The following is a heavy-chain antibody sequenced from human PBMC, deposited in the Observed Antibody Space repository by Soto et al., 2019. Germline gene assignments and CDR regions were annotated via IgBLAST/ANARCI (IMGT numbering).Heavy chain of an antibody. V-gene: IGHV5-51*01. CDR1: GYSFTSYW. Sequence: PGEALKLPLNCSGYSFTSYWIRWVRHMPGNGPEGMGIIYPGDSDTRDSPSFQGQVTSSADKSISTAYMQWSSLKASDTAMYYCARLGGNGDYYYCCMDGWGQGTTVTGSS. CDR2: IYPGDSDT. D-gene: IGHD2-15*01. J-gene: IGHJ6*02. CDR3: ARLGGNGDYYYCCMDG.